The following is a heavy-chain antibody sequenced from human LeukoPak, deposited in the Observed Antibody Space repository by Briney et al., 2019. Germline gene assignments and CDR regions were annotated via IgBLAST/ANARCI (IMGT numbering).Heavy chain of an antibody. V-gene: IGHV1-69*05. J-gene: IGHJ3*02. CDR1: GGTFSSYA. CDR3: AREKNGAFDI. Sequence: GASVKVSCKASGGTFSSYAISWVRQAPGQGLEWMGGLIPIFGTANYAQKFQGRVTITTDESTSTAYMELSSLRSEDTAVYYCAREKNGAFDIWGQGTMVTVSS. CDR2: LIPIFGTA.